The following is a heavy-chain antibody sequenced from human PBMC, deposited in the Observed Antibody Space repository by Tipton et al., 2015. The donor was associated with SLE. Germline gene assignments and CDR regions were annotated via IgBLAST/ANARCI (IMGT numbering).Heavy chain of an antibody. Sequence: RSLRLSCAASGFTFSSYGMHWVRQAPGKGLEWVAVISYDGSNKYYADSVKGRFTISRDNSKNTLYLQMNSLRAEDTAVYYCARDGFRSGRDEASTQGDYWGQGTLVTVSS. CDR1: GFTFSSYG. J-gene: IGHJ4*02. CDR3: ARDGFRSGRDEASTQGDY. CDR2: ISYDGSNK. D-gene: IGHD2-2*01. V-gene: IGHV3-30*03.